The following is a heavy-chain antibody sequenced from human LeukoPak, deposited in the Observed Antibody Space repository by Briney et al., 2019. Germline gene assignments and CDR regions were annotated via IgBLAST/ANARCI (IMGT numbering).Heavy chain of an antibody. Sequence: ASVKVSCKASGYTFTGYYMHWVRQAPGQGLEWMGWINPNSGGTNYAQKFQGRVTMTRDTSISTAYLQWSSLKASDTAMYYCARRRTDYYDSSGYPRGPNGYNWFDPWGQGTLVTVSS. D-gene: IGHD3-22*01. V-gene: IGHV1-2*02. J-gene: IGHJ5*02. CDR3: ARRRTDYYDSSGYPRGPNGYNWFDP. CDR1: GYTFTGYY. CDR2: INPNSGGT.